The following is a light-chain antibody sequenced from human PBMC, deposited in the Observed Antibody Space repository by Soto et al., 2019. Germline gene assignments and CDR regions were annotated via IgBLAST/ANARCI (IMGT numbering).Light chain of an antibody. Sequence: EIVLTQSPGTLSLSPGERATLSCRASQSVSNSYLAWYQQKPGQAPRLRIYGVSSRATGIPDRFSGSGSGTDFTLTISRLEPEDFAVYYCHQYGSSPYTFGQGTKLEI. J-gene: IGKJ2*01. CDR2: GVS. V-gene: IGKV3-20*01. CDR1: QSVSNSY. CDR3: HQYGSSPYT.